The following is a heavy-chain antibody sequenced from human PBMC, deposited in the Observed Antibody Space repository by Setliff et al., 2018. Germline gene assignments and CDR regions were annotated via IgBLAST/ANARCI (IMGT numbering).Heavy chain of an antibody. CDR2: INPNSGNT. CDR1: GYTFTNYD. CDR3: ARAQSWSGGPYYFDN. V-gene: IGHV1-8*02. D-gene: IGHD3-3*01. J-gene: IGHJ4*02. Sequence: ASVKVSCKASGYTFTNYDINWVRQATGQGLEWMGWINPNSGNTGYAQNFQGRVTMTRNTSISTAYMDLSILRFEDTAVYYCARAQSWSGGPYYFDNWGQGTLVTVSS.